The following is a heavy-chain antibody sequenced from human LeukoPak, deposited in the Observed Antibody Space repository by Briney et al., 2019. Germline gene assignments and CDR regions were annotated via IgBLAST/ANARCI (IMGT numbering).Heavy chain of an antibody. CDR2: FSFNGEST. D-gene: IGHD2-15*01. Sequence: GGSLRLSCAASGFTFSSYAMTWVRQAPGKGLEWVSSFSFNGESTYYADSAKGRFTISRDNSKNTLYLQMNSLRAEDTAIYSCAKNGDRGAYCSGGTCYPYYYYNMDVWGKGTTVTISS. CDR1: GFTFSSYA. CDR3: AKNGDRGAYCSGGTCYPYYYYNMDV. V-gene: IGHV3-23*01. J-gene: IGHJ6*03.